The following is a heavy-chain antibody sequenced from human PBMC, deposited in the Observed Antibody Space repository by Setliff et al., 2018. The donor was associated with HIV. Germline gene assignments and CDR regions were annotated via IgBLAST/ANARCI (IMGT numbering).Heavy chain of an antibody. V-gene: IGHV4-61*09. CDR1: GGSISSGSYY. CDR2: IYTNGYT. CDR3: VRAPPGIQNDAFDV. J-gene: IGHJ3*01. Sequence: PSETLSLTCSVSGGSISSGSYYWTWIRQPAGKGPEWIGHIYTNGYTNYNPSLKSRVTISVDTSKNQFSLRLTSVTAADTAVYYCVRAPPGIQNDAFDVWGQGTMVTVSS.